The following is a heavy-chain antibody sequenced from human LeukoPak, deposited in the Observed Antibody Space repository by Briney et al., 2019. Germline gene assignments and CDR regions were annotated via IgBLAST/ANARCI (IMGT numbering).Heavy chain of an antibody. CDR3: ARRSSPWLLLPYY. Sequence: ASLKVSCKASGYTFTGYYMHWVRQAPGQGLELMGWINPNSGGTNYAQKFQGRVTMTRDTSISTAYMELSRLRSDDTAVYYCARRSSPWLLLPYYWGQGTLVTVSS. V-gene: IGHV1-2*02. CDR2: INPNSGGT. D-gene: IGHD3-22*01. CDR1: GYTFTGYY. J-gene: IGHJ4*02.